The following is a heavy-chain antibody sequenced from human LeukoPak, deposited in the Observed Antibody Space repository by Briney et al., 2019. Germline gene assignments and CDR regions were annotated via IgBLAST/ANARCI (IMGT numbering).Heavy chain of an antibody. J-gene: IGHJ3*02. D-gene: IGHD3-22*01. CDR3: AGEGDSSGPRPI. Sequence: GGSLRLSCAASGFTFSSYSMNWVRQAPGKGLEWVSYIGKSTSIIYYADSVKGRFTISRDNGKNSLYLQMDSLRAEDTAVYYCAGEGDSSGPRPIWGQGQRVTVSS. CDR2: IGKSTSII. V-gene: IGHV3-48*01. CDR1: GFTFSSYS.